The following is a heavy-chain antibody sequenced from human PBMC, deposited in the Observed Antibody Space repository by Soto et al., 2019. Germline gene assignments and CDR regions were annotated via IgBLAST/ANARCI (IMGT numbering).Heavy chain of an antibody. D-gene: IGHD3-10*01. CDR1: GFTFSSYG. Sequence: QVQLVESGGGVVQPGRSLRLSCAASGFTFSSYGMHWVRQAPGKGLEWVAVISYDGSNKYYADSVKGRFTISRDNSKNTLYLQMNSLRAEDTAVYYCAKGGGKPNYYVMDVWGQGTTVTVSS. CDR2: ISYDGSNK. V-gene: IGHV3-30*18. J-gene: IGHJ6*02. CDR3: AKGGGKPNYYVMDV.